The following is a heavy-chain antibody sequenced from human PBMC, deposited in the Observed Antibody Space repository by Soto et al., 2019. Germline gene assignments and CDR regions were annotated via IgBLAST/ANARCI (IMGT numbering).Heavy chain of an antibody. V-gene: IGHV3-15*01. Sequence: GRARRVSWTCSGFMFRKAGLSLVRQAPEKGLEWVGRISRQYDGVRTDYAAPVKGRFTISRDDSKNTLYLQMTNLKTEDTAVYYCTTAGHYFELKYFDYWAQG. CDR3: TTAGHYFELKYFDY. J-gene: IGHJ4*02. D-gene: IGHD3-9*01. CDR2: ISRQYDGVRT. CDR1: GFMFRKAG.